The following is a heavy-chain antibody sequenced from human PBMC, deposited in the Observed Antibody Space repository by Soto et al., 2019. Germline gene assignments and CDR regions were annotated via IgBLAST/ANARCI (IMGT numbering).Heavy chain of an antibody. V-gene: IGHV3-30*03. D-gene: IGHD2-8*02. Sequence: QVQLVESGGGVVQPGRSLRLSCAASGFTFSNSGMHWVRQAPGKGLEWVAVISFDGSTKYYADSVKGRFSISRDNSKNTLDLEMNSLRGDDAAVYYCTGQIASGYWGQGTLVTVSS. CDR3: TGQIASGY. CDR1: GFTFSNSG. CDR2: ISFDGSTK. J-gene: IGHJ4*02.